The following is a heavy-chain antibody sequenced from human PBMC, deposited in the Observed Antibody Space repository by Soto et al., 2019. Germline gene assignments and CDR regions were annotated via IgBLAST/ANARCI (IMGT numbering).Heavy chain of an antibody. Sequence: PSETLSLTCTVSGGSINSYYWSWIRRPPGKGLEWIGYIFYSGSTNYNPSLKSRVTISVDTSENQFSLKLSSVTAADTAVYYCARAGPEMDYWGQGTLVTVSS. D-gene: IGHD3-10*01. V-gene: IGHV4-59*01. CDR1: GGSINSYY. CDR2: IFYSGST. J-gene: IGHJ4*02. CDR3: ARAGPEMDY.